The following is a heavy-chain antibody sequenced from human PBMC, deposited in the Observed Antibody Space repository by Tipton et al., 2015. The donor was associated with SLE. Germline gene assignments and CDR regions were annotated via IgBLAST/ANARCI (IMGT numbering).Heavy chain of an antibody. CDR2: ISAYNGNT. CDR3: ARPSGYTAMAPYYYYFDY. D-gene: IGHD5-18*01. V-gene: IGHV1-18*01. CDR1: GYTFTSYG. J-gene: IGHJ4*02. Sequence: QLVQSGAEVKKPGASVKVSCKASGYTFTSYGIGWVRQAPGQGLEWMGWISAYNGNTNYAQKLQGRVTMTTDTSTSTAYMELRSLRSDDTAVYYCARPSGYTAMAPYYYYFDYWGQGTLVTVSS.